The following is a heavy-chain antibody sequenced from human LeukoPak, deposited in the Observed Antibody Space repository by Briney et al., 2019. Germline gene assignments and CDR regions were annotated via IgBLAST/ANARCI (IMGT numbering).Heavy chain of an antibody. CDR2: INHSGST. CDR3: ATRGGKTGTYYFDY. CDR1: GGSFSGYY. Sequence: SETLSLTCAVYGGSFSGYYWSWIRQPPGKGLEWIGEINHSGSTNYNPSLKSRVTISVDTSKNQFSLKLGSVTAADTAVYYCATRGGKTGTYYFDYWGQGALVTVSS. V-gene: IGHV4-34*01. J-gene: IGHJ4*02. D-gene: IGHD1-1*01.